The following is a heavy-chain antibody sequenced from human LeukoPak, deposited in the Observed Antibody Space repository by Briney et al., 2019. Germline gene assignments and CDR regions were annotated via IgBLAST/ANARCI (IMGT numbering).Heavy chain of an antibody. D-gene: IGHD3-22*01. CDR1: GFTFSSYA. CDR2: ISYDGSNK. Sequence: PGGSLRLSCAASGFTFSSYAMHWVRQAPGKGLEWVAVISYDGSNKYYADSVKGRFTISRDNSKNTLYLQMNSLRAEDTAVYYCARVDYENYDDYWGQGTLVTVSS. CDR3: ARVDYENYDDY. V-gene: IGHV3-30-3*01. J-gene: IGHJ4*02.